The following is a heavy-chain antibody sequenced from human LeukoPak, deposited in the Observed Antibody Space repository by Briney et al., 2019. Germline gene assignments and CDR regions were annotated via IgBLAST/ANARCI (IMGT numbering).Heavy chain of an antibody. CDR2: IIPISGTA. CDR3: ARGPQSGYDFWSGYFDY. D-gene: IGHD3-3*01. J-gene: IGHJ4*02. V-gene: IGHV1-69*13. Sequence: GASVKVSCKAYRGTFSNYAISWVLQAPGQGLEWIGGIIPISGTANYAQKLQGRVTISADESTTTAYMEMSSLRFEDTAVYYCARGPQSGYDFWSGYFDYWGQGTLVTVSS. CDR1: RGTFSNYA.